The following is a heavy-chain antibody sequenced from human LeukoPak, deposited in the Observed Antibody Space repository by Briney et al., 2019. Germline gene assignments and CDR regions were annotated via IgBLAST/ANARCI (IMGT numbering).Heavy chain of an antibody. J-gene: IGHJ6*02. D-gene: IGHD3-22*01. CDR2: ISGSGGST. CDR3: AKELPDSSGYYYYYYYGMDV. CDR1: GFTFSSYA. Sequence: GGSLRLSCAASGFTFSSYAMSWVRQAPGKGLEWVSAISGSGGSTYYADSVKGRFTISRDNSKNTLYLQMNSLRAEDTAVYYCAKELPDSSGYYYYYYYGMDVWGQGTTVTVSS. V-gene: IGHV3-23*01.